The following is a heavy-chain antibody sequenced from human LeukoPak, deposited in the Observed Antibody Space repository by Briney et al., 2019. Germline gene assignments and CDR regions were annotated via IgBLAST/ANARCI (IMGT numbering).Heavy chain of an antibody. CDR3: ARGRLEAMWELLPYEAFDI. J-gene: IGHJ3*02. CDR1: GYTFTGYY. D-gene: IGHD1-26*01. V-gene: IGHV1-2*02. Sequence: ASVKVSCKASGYTFTGYYMHWVRQAPGQGLEWMGWINPNSGGTNYAQKFQGRVTMTRDTSISTAYMELSRLRSDDTAVYYCARGRLEAMWELLPYEAFDIWGQGTMVTVSS. CDR2: INPNSGGT.